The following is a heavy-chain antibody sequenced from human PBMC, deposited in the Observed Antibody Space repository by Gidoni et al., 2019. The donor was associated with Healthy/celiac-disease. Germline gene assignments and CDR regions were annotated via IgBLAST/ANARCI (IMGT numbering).Heavy chain of an antibody. CDR2: ISYDGSNK. CDR1: GFTFRSYA. V-gene: IGHV3-30-3*01. J-gene: IGHJ4*02. CDR3: ARDPTMNYYDSSGYYLGDG. D-gene: IGHD3-22*01. Sequence: QVQLVESGGGVVQPGRSLRLSCAASGFTFRSYAMHWVRQAPGKGLEWGAVISYDGSNKYYADSVKGRFTISRDNSKNTLYLQMNSLRAEDTAVYYCARDPTMNYYDSSGYYLGDGWGQGTLVTVSS.